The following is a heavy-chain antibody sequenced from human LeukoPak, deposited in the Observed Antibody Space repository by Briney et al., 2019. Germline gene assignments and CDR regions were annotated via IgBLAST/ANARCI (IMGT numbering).Heavy chain of an antibody. CDR1: GFTFSSYA. V-gene: IGHV3-48*03. J-gene: IGHJ3*02. D-gene: IGHD5-18*01. Sequence: GGSLRLSCAASGFTFSSYAMSWVRQAPGKGLEWVSYISSSGSTIYYADSVKGRFTISRDNAKNSLYLQMNSLRAEDTAVYYCARFRGYSYGRDAFDIWGQGTMVTVSS. CDR3: ARFRGYSYGRDAFDI. CDR2: ISSSGSTI.